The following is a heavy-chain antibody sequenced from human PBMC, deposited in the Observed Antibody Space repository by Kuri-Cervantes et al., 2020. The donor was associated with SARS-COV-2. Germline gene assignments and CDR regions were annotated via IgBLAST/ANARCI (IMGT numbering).Heavy chain of an antibody. CDR2: INSDGSST. V-gene: IGHV3-74*01. J-gene: IGHJ5*02. D-gene: IGHD3-3*01. CDR1: GFTFSSYG. CDR3: ASLSNLEWLPP. Sequence: LSLTCAASGFTFSSYGMHWVRQAPGKGLVWVSRINSDGSSTSYADSVKGRFTISRDNAKNTLYLQMNSLRAEDTAVYYCASLSNLEWLPPWGQGTLVTVSS.